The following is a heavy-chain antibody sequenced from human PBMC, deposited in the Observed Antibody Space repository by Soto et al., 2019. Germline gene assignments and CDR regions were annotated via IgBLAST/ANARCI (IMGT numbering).Heavy chain of an antibody. CDR2: IYYSGST. CDR3: ARGSDYDILTGYWSMDV. D-gene: IGHD3-9*01. Sequence: SETLSLTCVVSGGSLSSYYWSWIRQPPGKGLEWIGYIYYSGSTNYNPSLKSRVTISVDTSKNQFSLKLSSVTAADTAVYYCARGSDYDILTGYWSMDVWGQGTTVTVS. CDR1: GGSLSSYY. J-gene: IGHJ6*02. V-gene: IGHV4-59*12.